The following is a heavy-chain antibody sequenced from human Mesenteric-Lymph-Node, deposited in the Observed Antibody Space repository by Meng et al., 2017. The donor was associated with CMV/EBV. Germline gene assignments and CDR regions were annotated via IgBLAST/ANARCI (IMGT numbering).Heavy chain of an antibody. J-gene: IGHJ4*02. V-gene: IGHV3-53*01. D-gene: IGHD3-10*01. CDR3: AKDPWFGESPEDY. Sequence: GGSLRLSCAASGFTVSSKYMTWVRQAPGKGLEWVSVIYSGGSTYYADSVKGRFTISRDNSKNTLYLQMNSLRAEDTAVYYCAKDPWFGESPEDYWAQGTLVTVSS. CDR1: GFTVSSKY. CDR2: IYSGGST.